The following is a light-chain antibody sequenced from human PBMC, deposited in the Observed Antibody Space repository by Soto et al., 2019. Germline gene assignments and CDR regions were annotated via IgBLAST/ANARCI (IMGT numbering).Light chain of an antibody. CDR3: SSYAVNNNLGV. V-gene: IGLV2-8*01. Sequence: QSALTQPPSASGSPGQSVTISCPGTSSDVGGYSSVSWYQQYPGKAPKLIIYEVSERPSGVPDRFSGSKSGSTASLTVSGLQAEDEADYYCSSYAVNNNLGVFGGGTKLTVL. CDR1: SSDVGGYSS. J-gene: IGLJ2*01. CDR2: EVS.